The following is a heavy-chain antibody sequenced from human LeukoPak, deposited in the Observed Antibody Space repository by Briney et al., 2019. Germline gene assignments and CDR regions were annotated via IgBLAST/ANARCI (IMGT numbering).Heavy chain of an antibody. Sequence: PSETLSLTCTVSGGSISSSSYYWGWIRQPPGKGLEWIGSIYYSGSTYYNPSLKSRVTISVDTSKNQFSLKLSSVTAADTAVYYCARGGAKDYWGQGTLVTVSS. CDR2: IYYSGST. CDR3: ARGGAKDY. D-gene: IGHD3-16*01. CDR1: GGSISSSSYY. J-gene: IGHJ4*02. V-gene: IGHV4-39*07.